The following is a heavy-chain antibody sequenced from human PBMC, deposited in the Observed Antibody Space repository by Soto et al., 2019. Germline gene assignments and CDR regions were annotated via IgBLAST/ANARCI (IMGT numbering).Heavy chain of an antibody. CDR1: GFTVSNNY. V-gene: IGHV3-53*01. CDR2: IYSGGYT. D-gene: IGHD3-10*01. J-gene: IGHJ5*02. Sequence: PGGSLRLSCAVSGFTVSNNYMSWVRQAPGKGLEGVSVIYSGGYTAYGDSVRGRFTISRDNSKNTLYLQMNRLRADETAVYYCARDAIAMARGTNNWFDPWGQGTLVTVSS. CDR3: ARDAIAMARGTNNWFDP.